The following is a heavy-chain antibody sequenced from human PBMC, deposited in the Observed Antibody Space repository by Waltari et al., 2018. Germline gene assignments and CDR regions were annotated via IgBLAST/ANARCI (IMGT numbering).Heavy chain of an antibody. J-gene: IGHJ5*02. D-gene: IGHD3-16*01. CDR2: IYVGGTT. CDR1: GDSVVSNY. V-gene: IGHV4-4*07. CDR3: AREARHGDWFDP. Sequence: VQLHESGPGLVQPSETLSLACSVSGDSVVSNYWSWIRQSAGKGMEWIGRIYVGGTTKYDPALSGRVSMSVDMSKTQIILKIMSLPAADTCVYYCAREARHGDWFDPWGQGTLVTVSS.